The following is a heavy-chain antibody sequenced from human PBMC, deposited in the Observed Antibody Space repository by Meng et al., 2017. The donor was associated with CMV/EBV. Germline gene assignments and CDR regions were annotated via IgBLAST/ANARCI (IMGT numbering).Heavy chain of an antibody. Sequence: GGSLRLSCAASGFTFSSYGMHWVRQAPGKGLEWVAFIRYDGSNKYYADSVKGRFTISRDNSKNTLYLQMNSLRAEDTAAYYCAKTAYRFGELLSYFDYWGQGTLVTVSS. D-gene: IGHD3-10*01. V-gene: IGHV3-30*02. J-gene: IGHJ4*02. CDR2: IRYDGSNK. CDR1: GFTFSSYG. CDR3: AKTAYRFGELLSYFDY.